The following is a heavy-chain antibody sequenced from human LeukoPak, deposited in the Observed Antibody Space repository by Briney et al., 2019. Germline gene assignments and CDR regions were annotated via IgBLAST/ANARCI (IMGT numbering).Heavy chain of an antibody. CDR2: IYHSGST. CDR1: GGSISSSNW. Sequence: SGTLSLTCAVSGGSISSSNWWSWVRRPPGKGLEWIGEIYHSGSTNYNPSLKSRVTISVDTSKNQFSLKLSSVTAADTAVHYCARGKYSSSWYPVLYYYYGMDVWGQGTTVTVSS. CDR3: ARGKYSSSWYPVLYYYYGMDV. V-gene: IGHV4-4*02. D-gene: IGHD6-13*01. J-gene: IGHJ6*02.